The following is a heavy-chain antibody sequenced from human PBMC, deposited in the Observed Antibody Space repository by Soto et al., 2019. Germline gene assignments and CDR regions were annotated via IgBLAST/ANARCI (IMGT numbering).Heavy chain of an antibody. V-gene: IGHV1-18*01. CDR1: GYTFTSYG. CDR3: TTDLGCGSVPNCHYPYV. D-gene: IGHD3-16*01. Sequence: QVQLVQSGAEVKKPGASVKVSCKASGYTFTSYGISWVRQAPGQGLELMEWISAYNGNTNYAQKLQGIVTMTTDTSTSTDYMQMRSLRSNDTAVYYCTTDLGCGSVPNCHYPYVWCKVTTLTVSA. CDR2: ISAYNGNT. J-gene: IGHJ6*04.